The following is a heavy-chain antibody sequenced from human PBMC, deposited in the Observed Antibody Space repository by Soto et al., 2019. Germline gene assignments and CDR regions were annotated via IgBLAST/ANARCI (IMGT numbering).Heavy chain of an antibody. J-gene: IGHJ4*02. CDR2: VIPIFGTP. D-gene: IGHD2-15*01. CDR3: AKIRWTISLQEEDAI. Sequence: QVQLVQSGAEVKKPGSSVKVSCKSSGGTFGSYAISWVRQAPGQGLEWMGGVIPIFGTPHYAQKFHGRVTITADIPTSTAYLELRSLKSADTAVYYCAKIRWTISLQEEDAIWGQGTLVTVSS. CDR1: GGTFGSYA. V-gene: IGHV1-69*06.